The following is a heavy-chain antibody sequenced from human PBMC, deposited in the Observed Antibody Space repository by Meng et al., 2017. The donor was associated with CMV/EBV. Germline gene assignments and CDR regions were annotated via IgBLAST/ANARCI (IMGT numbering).Heavy chain of an antibody. CDR3: ARVLYSSSWYFVDYYYYYGMDV. CDR1: GFTFSSYA. CDR2: ISYDGSNK. Sequence: GESLKISCAASGFTFSSYAMHWVRQAPGKGLEWVAVISYDGSNKYYADSVKGRFTISRDNSKNTLYLQMNSLRAEDTAVYYCARVLYSSSWYFVDYYYYYGMDVWGQGTTVTVS. J-gene: IGHJ6*02. V-gene: IGHV3-30-3*01. D-gene: IGHD6-13*01.